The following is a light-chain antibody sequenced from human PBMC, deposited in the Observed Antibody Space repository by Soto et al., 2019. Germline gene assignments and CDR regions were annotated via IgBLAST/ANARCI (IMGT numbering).Light chain of an antibody. J-gene: IGKJ5*01. V-gene: IGKV1-5*03. Sequence: DIQMTQSPSTLSAYVGDRVTITCRASQIISSWLAWYQQKPGKAPKLLIYKASSLESGVPSRFSGSGSGTEFTLTISSLQPDDFATYYCQQYNSYSITFGQGTRLEIK. CDR1: QIISSW. CDR3: QQYNSYSIT. CDR2: KAS.